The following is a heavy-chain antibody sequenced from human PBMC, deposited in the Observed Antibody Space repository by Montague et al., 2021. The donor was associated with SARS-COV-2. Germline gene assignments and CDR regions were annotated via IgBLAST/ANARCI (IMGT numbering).Heavy chain of an antibody. D-gene: IGHD4-17*01. J-gene: IGHJ6*02. V-gene: IGHV4-61*02. Sequence: TLSLTCTVSGGSISSGSYYWSWIRQPAGKGLEWIGRVYASGITNYNPSLKSRVTISLDTSKNQFSLKVSSVTAADTAVYYCARDYGDYSYYYGLDVWGQGTTVTVSS. CDR1: GGSISSGSYY. CDR3: ARDYGDYSYYYGLDV. CDR2: VYASGIT.